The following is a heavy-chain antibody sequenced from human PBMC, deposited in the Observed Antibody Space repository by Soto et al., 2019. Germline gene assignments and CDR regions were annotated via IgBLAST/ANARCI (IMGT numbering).Heavy chain of an antibody. CDR2: IYSGGST. Sequence: EVQLVETGGGLIQPGGSLRLSCAASGFTVSSNYMSWVRQAPGKGLEWVSVIYSGGSTYYADSVKGRFTISRDNSKNTLYLQMNSLSAEDTAVYYCATRYCGGDCYLKYFDYWGKGTLVTVSS. D-gene: IGHD2-21*02. V-gene: IGHV3-53*02. J-gene: IGHJ4*02. CDR1: GFTVSSNY. CDR3: ATRYCGGDCYLKYFDY.